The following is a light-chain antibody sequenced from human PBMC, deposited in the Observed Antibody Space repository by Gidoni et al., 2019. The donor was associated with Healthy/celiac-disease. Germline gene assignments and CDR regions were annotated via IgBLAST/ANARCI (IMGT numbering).Light chain of an antibody. CDR3: QQYNNWPRT. Sequence: ELVMTHSPATLSVSPGERATLACRASQSVSSCLAWYQQKPGQAPRLLIYSASTRATGIPARFSGSGSGTEFTLTISSLQSEDFAVYYCQQYNNWPRTFGEGTKVEIK. V-gene: IGKV3-15*01. J-gene: IGKJ1*01. CDR2: SAS. CDR1: QSVSSC.